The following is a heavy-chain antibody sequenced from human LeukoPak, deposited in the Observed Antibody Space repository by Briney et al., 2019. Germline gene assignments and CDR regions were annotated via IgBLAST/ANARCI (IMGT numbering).Heavy chain of an antibody. CDR3: VKYEGWEHSFGP. D-gene: IGHD1-26*01. Sequence: GGSLRLSCAASGFTFTNNAMSWVRQAPGKGLDWVSDINPSGDSTYYADSVKGRFTISRDNSKNTVDLQMNSLRAEDTALYYCVKYEGWEHSFGPWGQGTLVTVSS. J-gene: IGHJ5*02. CDR2: INPSGDST. CDR1: GFTFTNNA. V-gene: IGHV3-23*01.